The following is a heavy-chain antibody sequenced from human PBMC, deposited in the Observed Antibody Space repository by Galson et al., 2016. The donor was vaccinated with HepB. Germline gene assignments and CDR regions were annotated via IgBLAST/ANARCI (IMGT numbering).Heavy chain of an antibody. CDR3: ARASVIPGARMVFDS. CDR1: GASINSSNW. D-gene: IGHD2-2*01. CDR2: ISHTATT. J-gene: IGHJ5*01. V-gene: IGHV4-4*02. Sequence: SETLSLTCDVSGASINSSNWWTWVRQAPGKGLEWIGEISHTATTNNNPSLLRRFTMSIDPSSNHFSLNLNSVTAADTAVFYCARASVIPGARMVFDSWGQGILVTVSS.